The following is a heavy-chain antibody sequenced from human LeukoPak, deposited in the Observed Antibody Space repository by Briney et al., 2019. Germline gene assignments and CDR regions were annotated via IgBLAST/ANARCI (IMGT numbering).Heavy chain of an antibody. J-gene: IGHJ4*02. V-gene: IGHV1-8*03. Sequence: GASVKVSCKASGYTFSFYDINWVRQATGQGLEWMGYMNPNSGKLGYAQKFQGRVTITTDSSTSTAYMELSSLRSEDTAVYCCAREGLDYWGQGTLVTVSS. CDR2: MNPNSGKL. CDR3: AREGLDY. CDR1: GYTFSFYD.